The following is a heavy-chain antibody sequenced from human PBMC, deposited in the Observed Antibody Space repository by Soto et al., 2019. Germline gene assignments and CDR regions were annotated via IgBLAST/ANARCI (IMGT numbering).Heavy chain of an antibody. CDR3: GSVFEY. V-gene: IGHV3-74*01. Sequence: EVQLVESGGGLVQPGGSLRLSCAASGFTFRNYWMHWVRQAPGKGLMWVSGVDNDGSGTSYADSVKGRFTMSRDNAKNTVYLQMNSLRADDTAVYYCGSVFEYWGQGTLVTVSS. J-gene: IGHJ4*02. CDR2: VDNDGSGT. CDR1: GFTFRNYW. D-gene: IGHD3-10*01.